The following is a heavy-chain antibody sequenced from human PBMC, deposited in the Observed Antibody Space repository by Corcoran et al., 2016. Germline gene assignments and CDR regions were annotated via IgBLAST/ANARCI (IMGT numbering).Heavy chain of an antibody. V-gene: IGHV1-2*02. D-gene: IGHD3-10*01. CDR2: INPNSGGT. Sequence: QVQLVQSGAEVKKPGASVKVSCKASGYTFTGYYMHWVRQAPGQGLEWMGWINPNSGGTNYAQKFQGRVTMTRDTSISTAYMELSRLRSGDTAVYYCARVNTMVRGVIILGGMDVWGQGTTVTVSS. CDR1: GYTFTGYY. CDR3: ARVNTMVRGVIILGGMDV. J-gene: IGHJ6*02.